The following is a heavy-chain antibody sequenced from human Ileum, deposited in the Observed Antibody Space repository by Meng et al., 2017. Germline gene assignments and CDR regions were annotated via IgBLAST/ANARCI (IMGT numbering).Heavy chain of an antibody. J-gene: IGHJ4*02. CDR3: ATGGSGYYGY. D-gene: IGHD5-12*01. V-gene: IGHV3-74*01. CDR2: MNGDGSST. CDR1: GFTFRTYG. Sequence: VQPVESGGGFVRPGVSLRLSCGASGFTFRTYGMHWVRQAPGKGLVWVSRMNGDGSSTNYADSVKGRFIISRDNAKNTLYLQMSSLTAEDTAVYFCATGGSGYYGYWGQGTLVTVSS.